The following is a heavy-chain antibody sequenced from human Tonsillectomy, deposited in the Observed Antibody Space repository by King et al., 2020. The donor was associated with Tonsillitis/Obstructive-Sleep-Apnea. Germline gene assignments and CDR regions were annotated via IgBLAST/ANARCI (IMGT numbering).Heavy chain of an antibody. D-gene: IGHD3-9*01. CDR1: GFTFSSYE. V-gene: IGHV3-48*03. CDR3: ARDRRYFDWLPDYFDY. J-gene: IGHJ4*02. Sequence: VQLVESGGGLVQPGGSLRLSCAASGFTFSSYEMNWVRQAPGKGLEWVSYISSSGNTIYYAASVKGRFTISRDNAKNSLYLQMNSLRAEDTAVYYCARDRRYFDWLPDYFDYWGQGTLVTVSS. CDR2: ISSSGNTI.